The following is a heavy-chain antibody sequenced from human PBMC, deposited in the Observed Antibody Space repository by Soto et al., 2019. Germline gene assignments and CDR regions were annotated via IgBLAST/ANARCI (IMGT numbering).Heavy chain of an antibody. CDR3: AKQMGNSCLDS. J-gene: IGHJ5*01. CDR1: GDSVSTNSAT. CDR2: TYYRSKWYN. V-gene: IGHV6-1*01. Sequence: SQTLSLTCAISGDSVSTNSATWDWIRQSPSRGLEWLGRTYYRSKWYNDYAVSVKGRITINPDTSNNQLSLQLNSVTPDDTAVYYCAKQMGNSCLDSGARGTLVTVPA. D-gene: IGHD1-26*01.